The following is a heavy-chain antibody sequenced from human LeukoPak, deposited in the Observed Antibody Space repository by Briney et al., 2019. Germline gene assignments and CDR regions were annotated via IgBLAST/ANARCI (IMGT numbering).Heavy chain of an antibody. Sequence: GGSLRLSCAASGFTFSSYGMHWVRQAPGKGLEWVAFVRYGGSDKSYADSVKGRFTISRDNSKNTLYLQMYSLRPEDTAVYYCAKGKCSSTSWYLSCYFDYWGQGTLVAVSS. CDR1: GFTFSSYG. CDR2: VRYGGSDK. V-gene: IGHV3-30*02. D-gene: IGHD2-2*01. J-gene: IGHJ4*02. CDR3: AKGKCSSTSWYLSCYFDY.